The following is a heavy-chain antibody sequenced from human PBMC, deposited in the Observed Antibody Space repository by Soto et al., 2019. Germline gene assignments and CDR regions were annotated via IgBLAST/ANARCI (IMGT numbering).Heavy chain of an antibody. CDR1: GDTFTTYD. J-gene: IGHJ4*02. CDR2: INPNSGNI. Sequence: ASVKVSCKASGDTFTTYDVNWVRQATGHGLEWMGWINPNSGNIGYAQRFQGRVTMTRDTAIRTAYMEVSSLRSDDTAVYYCARGRASGSYYLLDYWGQGTLVTVSS. CDR3: ARGRASGSYYLLDY. V-gene: IGHV1-8*01. D-gene: IGHD3-10*01.